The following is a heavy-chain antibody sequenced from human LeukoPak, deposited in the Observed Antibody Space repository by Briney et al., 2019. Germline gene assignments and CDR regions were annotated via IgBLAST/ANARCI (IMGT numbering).Heavy chain of an antibody. CDR1: GFTFSRYS. Sequence: GGSLRLSCAASGFTFSRYSMHWVRQAPKKGLEYVAAIDYDGGRTFYADSVKGRFTISRDTSTNTLYLQLGSLRPEDRGIYYCARVAVSVAFDLWGRGTLVDVSS. CDR3: ARVAVSVAFDL. J-gene: IGHJ3*01. V-gene: IGHV3-64*02. D-gene: IGHD2/OR15-2a*01. CDR2: IDYDGGRT.